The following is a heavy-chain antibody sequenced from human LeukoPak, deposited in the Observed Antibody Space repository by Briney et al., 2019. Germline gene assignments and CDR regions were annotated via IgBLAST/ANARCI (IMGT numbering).Heavy chain of an antibody. J-gene: IGHJ5*02. CDR3: AKGDDYGANTRLPKYNWFDP. V-gene: IGHV3-30*02. D-gene: IGHD4-23*01. CDR1: GFTFSTHA. Sequence: PGGSLRLSCAASGFTFSTHAMHWVRQAPGKGLEWVAFIRYDGNNKNYADSVKGRFTISRDNSKDTLYLQMNSLRAEDTAVYYCAKGDDYGANTRLPKYNWFDPWGQGTLVTVSS. CDR2: IRYDGNNK.